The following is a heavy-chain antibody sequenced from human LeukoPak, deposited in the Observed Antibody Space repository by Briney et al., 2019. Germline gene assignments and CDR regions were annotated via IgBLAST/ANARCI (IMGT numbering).Heavy chain of an antibody. CDR2: ISAYNGNT. CDR1: GYTFTSYG. V-gene: IGHV1-18*01. Sequence: ASVKVSCKASGYTFTSYGISWARQAPGQGLEWMGWISAYNGNTNYAQKLQGRVTMTTDTSTSTAYMELRSLRSDDTAVYYCARVGGVVAVAGTFDYWGQGTLVTVSS. J-gene: IGHJ4*02. CDR3: ARVGGVVAVAGTFDY. D-gene: IGHD6-19*01.